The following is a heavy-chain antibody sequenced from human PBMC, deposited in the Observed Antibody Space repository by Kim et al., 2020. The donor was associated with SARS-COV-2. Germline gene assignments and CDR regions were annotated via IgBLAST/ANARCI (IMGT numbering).Heavy chain of an antibody. CDR3: VKDYRGVESLFDA. V-gene: IGHV3-23*01. CDR2: IYGPTAT. Sequence: GGSLRLPCVASGFSFSDYAMSWVRQAPGKGLEWVSIIYGPTATIYADSVRGRFTISRDNSINMLFLQMNSLRAEDTAIYYCVKDYRGVESLFDAWGQGTLVTVSS. D-gene: IGHD1-1*01. J-gene: IGHJ4*02. CDR1: GFSFSDYA.